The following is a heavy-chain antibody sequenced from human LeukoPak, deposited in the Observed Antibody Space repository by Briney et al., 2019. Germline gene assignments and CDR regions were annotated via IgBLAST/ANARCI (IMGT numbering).Heavy chain of an antibody. D-gene: IGHD3-22*01. CDR2: TSWISGSI. V-gene: IGHV3-9*01. Sequence: GGSLRLSCASSGFIFDDYAMHWVRQAPGKGLEWVSGTSWISGSIGYADSVKGRFTISRDNANNSLYLQMNSLRAEDTALYYCAKDIRSYYDSSGYYYVHGAFDIWGQGTMVTVSS. J-gene: IGHJ3*02. CDR3: AKDIRSYYDSSGYYYVHGAFDI. CDR1: GFIFDDYA.